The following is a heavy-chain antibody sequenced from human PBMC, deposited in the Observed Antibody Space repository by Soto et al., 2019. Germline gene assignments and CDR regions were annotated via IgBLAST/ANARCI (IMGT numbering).Heavy chain of an antibody. D-gene: IGHD6-19*01. CDR2: INPSGGST. V-gene: IGHV1-46*03. Sequence: QVQLVQSGAEVKKPGASVKVSCKASGYTFTSYYMHWVRQAPGQGLEWMGIINPSGGSTSYAQKFQGRVTMTRDTSTSTVYMELSSLSSEDTAVYYCARRGSGWYHYYYGMDVWGQGTTVTVSS. CDR1: GYTFTSYY. CDR3: ARRGSGWYHYYYGMDV. J-gene: IGHJ6*02.